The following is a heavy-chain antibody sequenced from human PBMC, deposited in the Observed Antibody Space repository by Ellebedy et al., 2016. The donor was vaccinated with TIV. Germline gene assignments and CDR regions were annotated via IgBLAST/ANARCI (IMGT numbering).Heavy chain of an antibody. CDR2: ISAYNGNR. D-gene: IGHD5-12*01. CDR1: GYTFTSYG. Sequence: ASVKVSXXGSGYTFTSYGISWVRQAPGQGLEWMGWISAYNGNRKYAQKLQGRVTMATDTSTSTAYMELRSLRYDDTAVYYCARPLDSSYDSAYFDYWGQGTLVTVSS. CDR3: ARPLDSSYDSAYFDY. J-gene: IGHJ4*02. V-gene: IGHV1-18*01.